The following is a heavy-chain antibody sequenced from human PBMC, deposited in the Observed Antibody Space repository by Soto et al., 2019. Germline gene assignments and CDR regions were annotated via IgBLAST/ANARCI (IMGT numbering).Heavy chain of an antibody. CDR1: GGTFSSYA. Sequence: SVKVSCKASGGTFSSYAISWVRQAPGQGLEWMGGIIPIFGTANYAQKFQGRVTITADESTSTAYMELSSLRSEDTAVYYCARDLPRNWNYDYYGMDVWGQGTTVTVSS. CDR2: IIPIFGTA. V-gene: IGHV1-69*13. J-gene: IGHJ6*02. CDR3: ARDLPRNWNYDYYGMDV. D-gene: IGHD1-1*01.